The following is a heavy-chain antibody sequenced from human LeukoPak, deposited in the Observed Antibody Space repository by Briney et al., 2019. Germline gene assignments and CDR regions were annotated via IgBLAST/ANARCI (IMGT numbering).Heavy chain of an antibody. D-gene: IGHD5-12*01. V-gene: IGHV1-69*13. J-gene: IGHJ4*02. CDR2: IIPIFGTA. CDR1: GGTFSSHA. CDR3: ARGVSDYDFFMCLYFDY. Sequence: SVKVSCKASGGTFSSHAISWVRQAPGQGLEWMGGIIPIFGTANYAQKFQGRVTITADESTSTAYMELSSLRSEDTAVYYCARGVSDYDFFMCLYFDYWGQGTLVTVSS.